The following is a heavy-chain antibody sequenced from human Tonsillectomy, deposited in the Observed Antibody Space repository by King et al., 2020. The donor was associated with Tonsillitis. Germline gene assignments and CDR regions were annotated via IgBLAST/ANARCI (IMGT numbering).Heavy chain of an antibody. D-gene: IGHD2-15*01. V-gene: IGHV3-30-3*01. CDR2: ISDDGSNK. CDR3: ARASSKYCSGGSCYSSPFDY. J-gene: IGHJ4*02. CDR1: RFTFSSYA. Sequence: VQLVESGGGVVQPGRSLRLSCAASRFTFSSYAMHWVRQAPGKGQEWVTLISDDGSNKYYADSVKGRFTISRDNSKNTLYLQMNSLRAEDTAVYYCARASSKYCSGGSCYSSPFDYWGQGTLVTVSS.